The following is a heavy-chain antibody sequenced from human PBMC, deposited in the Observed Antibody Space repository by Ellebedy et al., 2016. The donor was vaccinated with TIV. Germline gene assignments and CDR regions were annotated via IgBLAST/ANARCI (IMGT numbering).Heavy chain of an antibody. V-gene: IGHV3-66*01. Sequence: ESLKISXAVSGLNVSNNYMRWVRQAPGKGLEWVSVIYSGGSTYYADSVKGRFTISRDSSNNTLYLQMNSLRAEDTAVYYCARDPPSSSSRTWGWGQGTLVTVSS. CDR2: IYSGGST. D-gene: IGHD2-2*01. CDR1: GLNVSNNY. CDR3: ARDPPSSSSRTWG. J-gene: IGHJ4*02.